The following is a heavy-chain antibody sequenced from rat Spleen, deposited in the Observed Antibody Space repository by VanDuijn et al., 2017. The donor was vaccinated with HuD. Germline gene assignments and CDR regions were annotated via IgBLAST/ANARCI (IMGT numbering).Heavy chain of an antibody. CDR3: VRIYNDNGYWYFDF. CDR1: GFTFGDFY. D-gene: IGHD4-1*01. V-gene: IGHV5-22*01. CDR2: IKFEDFTP. Sequence: EVQLVESGGGLVQPGRSLKLSCAASGFTFGDFYMAWVRQAPKKGLEWVASIKFEDFTPYYGDSVMGRFTISRDDGESTLYLQMNSLRSEDTATYYCVRIYNDNGYWYFDFWGPGTMVTVSS. J-gene: IGHJ1*01.